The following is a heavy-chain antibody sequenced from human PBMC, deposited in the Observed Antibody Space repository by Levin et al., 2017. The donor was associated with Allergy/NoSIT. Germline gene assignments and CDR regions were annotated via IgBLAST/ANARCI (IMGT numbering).Heavy chain of an antibody. J-gene: IGHJ4*02. V-gene: IGHV3-30-3*01. CDR3: ASLNYYGSGNYYNPSDY. Sequence: PGESLKISCAASGFTFSTYAMHWVRQAPGKGLEWVAVISYDGTIKYYADSVKGRFTISRDNSKNTLYLQMNSLTAEDTAVYYCASLNYYGSGNYYNPSDYWGQGTLVTVSS. CDR1: GFTFSTYA. CDR2: ISYDGTIK. D-gene: IGHD3-10*01.